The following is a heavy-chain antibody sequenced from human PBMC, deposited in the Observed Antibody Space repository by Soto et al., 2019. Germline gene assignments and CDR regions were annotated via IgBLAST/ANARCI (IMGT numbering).Heavy chain of an antibody. CDR1: GGSISSSSYY. CDR3: ASLVDTATSDY. Sequence: QLQLQESGPGLVKPSETLSLTCTVSGGSISSSSYYWGWIRQPPGKGLEWIGSIYYSGSTYYNPSLTDRDTIAVHTSKNQFSLKLSSVTAADTAVYYCASLVDTATSDYWGQGTLVTVSS. V-gene: IGHV4-39*01. D-gene: IGHD5-18*01. CDR2: IYYSGST. J-gene: IGHJ4*02.